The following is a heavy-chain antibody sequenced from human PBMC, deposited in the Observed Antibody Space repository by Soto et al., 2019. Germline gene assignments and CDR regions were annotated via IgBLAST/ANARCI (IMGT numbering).Heavy chain of an antibody. Sequence: QLQLQESGPGLVKPSETLSLTCTVSGASIDRSNYYWDWIRQPPGKGLEWIGTTYYNGNAYYNPSLKRRVTMSVDTSTNQFSLKLISVTAADTAVYYCARHFVAVVIKGWGYWGQGTLVTVSS. V-gene: IGHV4-39*01. D-gene: IGHD3-22*01. J-gene: IGHJ4*02. CDR2: TYYNGNA. CDR1: GASIDRSNYY. CDR3: ARHFVAVVIKGWGY.